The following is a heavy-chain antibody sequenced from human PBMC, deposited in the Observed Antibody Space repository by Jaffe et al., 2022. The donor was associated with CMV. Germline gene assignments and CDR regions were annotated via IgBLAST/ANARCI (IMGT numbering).Heavy chain of an antibody. CDR3: ARGYNWPLYYFDY. V-gene: IGHV4-34*01. CDR1: GGSFSGYY. J-gene: IGHJ4*02. Sequence: QVQLQQWGAGLLKPSETLSLTCAVYGGSFSGYYWSWIRQPPGKGLEWIGEINHSGSTNYNPSLKSRVTISVDTSKNQFSLKLSSVTAADTAVYYCARGYNWPLYYFDYWGQGTLVTVSS. D-gene: IGHD1-1*01. CDR2: INHSGST.